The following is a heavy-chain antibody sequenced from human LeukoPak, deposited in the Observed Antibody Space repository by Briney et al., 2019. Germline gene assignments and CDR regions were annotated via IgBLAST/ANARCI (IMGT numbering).Heavy chain of an antibody. CDR2: INWNGGST. CDR1: GFTFDDYG. CDR3: AREQDREASATIVGDY. D-gene: IGHD2-15*01. J-gene: IGHJ4*02. V-gene: IGHV3-20*04. Sequence: PGGSLRLSCAASGFTFDDYGMSWVRQAPGKGLEWVSGINWNGGSTGYADSVKGRFTISRDNSKNSLYLQMNSLRAEDTALYYCAREQDREASATIVGDYWGQGTLVTVSS.